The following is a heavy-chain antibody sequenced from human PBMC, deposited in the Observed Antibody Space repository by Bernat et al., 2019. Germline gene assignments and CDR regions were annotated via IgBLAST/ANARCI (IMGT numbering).Heavy chain of an antibody. D-gene: IGHD3-3*01. CDR3: ARDGGRYYDFWSGAHPLDY. Sequence: EVQLVESGGGLVQPGGPLRLSCAASGFTFSSYAMHWVRQAPGKGLEYVSAISSNGGSTYYANSVKGRFTISRDNSKNTLYLQMGSLRAEDMAVYYCARDGGRYYDFWSGAHPLDYWGQGTLVTVSS. CDR2: ISSNGGST. J-gene: IGHJ4*02. V-gene: IGHV3-64*01. CDR1: GFTFSSYA.